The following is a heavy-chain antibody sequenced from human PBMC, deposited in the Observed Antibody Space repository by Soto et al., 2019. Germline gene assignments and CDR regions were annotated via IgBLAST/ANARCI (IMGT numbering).Heavy chain of an antibody. J-gene: IGHJ6*02. D-gene: IGHD4-4*01. V-gene: IGHV4-59*01. CDR2: VFYSGKA. Sequence: SETLSLTCTVSGGSISSYYWSWIRQPPGKGLEWIGYVFYSGKANYNPSLKNRVSISIDASNNQFSLKVSSVTAADTAVYYCARDGDGRMTTNPYYYNGMDVWGPGTTVTVSS. CDR3: ARDGDGRMTTNPYYYNGMDV. CDR1: GGSISSYY.